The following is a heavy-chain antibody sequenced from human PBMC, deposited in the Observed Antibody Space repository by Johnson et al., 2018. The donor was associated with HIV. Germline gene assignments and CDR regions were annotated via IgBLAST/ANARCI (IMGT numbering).Heavy chain of an antibody. CDR1: GFTFSSYG. Sequence: VQLVESGGGVVQPGRSLRLSCAASGFTFSSYGMHWVRQATGKGLEWVSAIGTAGDTYYPGSVKGRFTISRDSAKSTLYLQMNSLRTEDTAVYYCARGGGLGAFDIWGQGTMVTVSS. D-gene: IGHD3-16*01. CDR2: IGTAGDT. J-gene: IGHJ3*02. CDR3: ARGGGLGAFDI. V-gene: IGHV3-13*01.